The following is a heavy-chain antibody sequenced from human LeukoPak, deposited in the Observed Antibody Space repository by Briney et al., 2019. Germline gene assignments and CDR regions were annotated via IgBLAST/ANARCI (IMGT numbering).Heavy chain of an antibody. V-gene: IGHV4-34*01. CDR1: GGSFSGYY. D-gene: IGHD6-19*01. CDR2: INHSGST. J-gene: IGHJ4*02. Sequence: SSETLSLTCAVYGGSFSGYYWSWIRQPPGKGLEWIGEINHSGSTNYNPSLKSRVTISVDTSKNQFSLKLSSVTAADTAVYYCARVGQSAVAGRFDYWGQGTLVTVSS. CDR3: ARVGQSAVAGRFDY.